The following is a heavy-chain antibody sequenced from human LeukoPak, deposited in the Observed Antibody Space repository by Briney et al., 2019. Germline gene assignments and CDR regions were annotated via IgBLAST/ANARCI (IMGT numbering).Heavy chain of an antibody. J-gene: IGHJ4*02. D-gene: IGHD3-22*01. CDR3: ARGPPQTYFHGNGYYYFDY. Sequence: SETLSLTCAVYGGSFSGYFWTWIRQPPGKGLEWIGEITHSGSTNYNPSLKSRVIISTDMSNNQFSLKLSSVTAADTAVYYCARGPPQTYFHGNGYYYFDYWGQGTLVTVSS. CDR2: ITHSGST. CDR1: GGSFSGYF. V-gene: IGHV4-34*01.